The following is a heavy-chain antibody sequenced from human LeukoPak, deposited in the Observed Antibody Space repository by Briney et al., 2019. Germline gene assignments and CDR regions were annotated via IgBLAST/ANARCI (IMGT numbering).Heavy chain of an antibody. CDR1: GYTFSTYW. J-gene: IGHJ4*02. V-gene: IGHV3-74*01. Sequence: PGGSRRLSCAASGYTFSTYWMHWVRQGPGKGLVWVSRINEDGSSTSYADSVRGRFTISRDNAKNTLYLQMNSLRAEDTAVYYCTRDTSGARDSWGQGTLVTVSS. D-gene: IGHD4-17*01. CDR2: INEDGSST. CDR3: TRDTSGARDS.